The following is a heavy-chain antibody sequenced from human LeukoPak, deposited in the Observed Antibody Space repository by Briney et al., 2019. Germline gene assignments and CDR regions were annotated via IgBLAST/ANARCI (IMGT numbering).Heavy chain of an antibody. V-gene: IGHV3-74*01. Sequence: GGSLRLSCAASGFTFSSYWMHWVRQAPGKGLVWVSRINSDGSSTSYADSVKGRFTISRDNAKNTLYLQMNSLRAEDTAVYYCARGSGSSPLYFDYWGQGTLVTVSS. CDR3: ARGSGSSPLYFDY. CDR2: INSDGSST. J-gene: IGHJ4*02. D-gene: IGHD3-10*01. CDR1: GFTFSSYW.